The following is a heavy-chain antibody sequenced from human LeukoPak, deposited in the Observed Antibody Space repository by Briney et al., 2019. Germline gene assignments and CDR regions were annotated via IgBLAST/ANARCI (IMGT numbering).Heavy chain of an antibody. V-gene: IGHV3-30*03. D-gene: IGHD5-12*01. J-gene: IGHJ4*02. CDR3: ARPHSKQIVATIMNY. CDR2: ISYDGSNK. Sequence: GGSLRLSCAASGFTFSSYGMHWVRQAPGKGLEWVAVISYDGSNKYYADSVKGRFTISRDSSKNTLYLQMNSLRAEDTAVYYCARPHSKQIVATIMNYWGQGTLVTVSS. CDR1: GFTFSSYG.